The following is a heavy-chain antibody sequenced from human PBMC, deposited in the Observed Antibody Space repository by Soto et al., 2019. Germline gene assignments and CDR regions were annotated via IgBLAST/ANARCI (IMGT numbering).Heavy chain of an antibody. CDR2: IKSKTDGGTT. Sequence: GGSLRLSCAASGFTFSNAWMSWVRQAPGKGLEWVGRIKSKTDGGTTDYAAPVKGRFTISRDDSKNTLYLQMNSLKTEDTAVYYCTTDLYCTNGVCYTEVHLYYYYYYMDVWGKGTTVTVSS. CDR3: TTDLYCTNGVCYTEVHLYYYYYYMDV. D-gene: IGHD2-8*01. J-gene: IGHJ6*03. V-gene: IGHV3-15*01. CDR1: GFTFSNAW.